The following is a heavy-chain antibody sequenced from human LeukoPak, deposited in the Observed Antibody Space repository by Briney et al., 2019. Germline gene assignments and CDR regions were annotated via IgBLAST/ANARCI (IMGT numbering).Heavy chain of an antibody. D-gene: IGHD4-11*01. CDR1: GFSFSNYW. V-gene: IGHV3-7*01. Sequence: PGGSLRLSCAASGFSFSNYWMSWVRQAPGKGLEWVANIKHDGTEKHYVDSVEGRFTVSRDNAKNSVYLQMNSLRVDDTAVYYCAIDSGDRTVDYWGHGTLVTVCS. CDR3: AIDSGDRTVDY. J-gene: IGHJ4*01. CDR2: IKHDGTEK.